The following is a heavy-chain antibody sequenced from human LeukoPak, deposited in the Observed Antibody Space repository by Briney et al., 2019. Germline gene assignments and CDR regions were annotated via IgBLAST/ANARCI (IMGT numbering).Heavy chain of an antibody. CDR3: ARDLSDSYGDLEWVLVY. CDR2: INPNSGGT. D-gene: IGHD4-17*01. V-gene: IGHV1-2*02. CDR1: GYTFIGYY. Sequence: ASVKVSCKASGYTFIGYYIYWVRQAPGQGLEWMGWINPNSGGTNYAQKFQGRVTMTRDTSISTAYMELSRLRSDDTAVYYCARDLSDSYGDLEWVLVYWGQGTLVTVSS. J-gene: IGHJ4*02.